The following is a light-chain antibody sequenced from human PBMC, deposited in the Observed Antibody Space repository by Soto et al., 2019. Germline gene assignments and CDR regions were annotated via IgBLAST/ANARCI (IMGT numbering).Light chain of an antibody. CDR2: GAS. CDR1: QSVDNSH. CDR3: HQYGSAPWT. J-gene: IGKJ1*01. Sequence: ETVLTQSPGTLYFSPGERATLSCRASQSVDNSHVAWYQQKPGQAPRLLISGASNRATGTPDRFRGSGSGTDFTLTITRLEPEDFAVYYCHQYGSAPWTFGQGTKVDIK. V-gene: IGKV3-20*01.